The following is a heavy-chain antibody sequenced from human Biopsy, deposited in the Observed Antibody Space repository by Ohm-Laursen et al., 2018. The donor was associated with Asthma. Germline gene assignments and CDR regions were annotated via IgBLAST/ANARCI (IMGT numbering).Heavy chain of an antibody. CDR3: ARVDGVVEPATRLGGMDV. D-gene: IGHD2-15*01. CDR2: ISFDGSNK. CDR1: GFTFSSFG. V-gene: IGHV3-30*03. Sequence: SLRLSCAASGFTFSSFGMYWVRQTPGKGLEWVAVISFDGSNKYYADSVKGRFTISRDNSKNTVYLQMNSLSAEDSAVYYCARVDGVVEPATRLGGMDVWGQGTTVTVSS. J-gene: IGHJ6*02.